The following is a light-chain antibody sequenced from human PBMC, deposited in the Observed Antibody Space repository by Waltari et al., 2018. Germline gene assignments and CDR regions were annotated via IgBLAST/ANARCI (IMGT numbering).Light chain of an antibody. CDR3: QQRSSWPPRYT. V-gene: IGKV3-11*02. J-gene: IGKJ2*01. CDR1: QILSSY. CDR2: DAS. Sequence: EIVLTQSPATLSLSPGESASLSCRANQILSSYLAWYKQKPGQTPRLLIYDASKRATGVPARFSGSGSERDFTLTISSLEPEDFAVYYCQQRSSWPPRYTFGQGTKLEIK.